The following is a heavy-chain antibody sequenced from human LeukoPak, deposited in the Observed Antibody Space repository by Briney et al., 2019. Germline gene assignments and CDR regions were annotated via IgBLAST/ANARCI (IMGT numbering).Heavy chain of an antibody. D-gene: IGHD4-17*01. V-gene: IGHV1-69*06. CDR3: TMTTVTTSSDY. Sequence: PVKVSCKASGGTFSSYAISWVRQAPGQGLEWMGGIIPIFGTANYAQKFQGRVTITADKSTSTAYMELSSLRSEDTAVYYCTMTTVTTSSDYWGQGTLVTVSS. CDR1: GGTFSSYA. CDR2: IIPIFGTA. J-gene: IGHJ4*02.